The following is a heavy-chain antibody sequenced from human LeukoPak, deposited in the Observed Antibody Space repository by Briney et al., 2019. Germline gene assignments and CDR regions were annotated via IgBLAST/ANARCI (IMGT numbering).Heavy chain of an antibody. J-gene: IGHJ4*02. CDR1: GGSISSSSY. CDR3: ARDNIVVVAATKAYYFDY. CDR2: IFYSGST. V-gene: IGHV4-39*02. Sequence: KPSETLSLTCTVSGGSISSSSYWGWIRQPPGKGLEWIGSIFYSGSTYYNPSLKSRVTISVDTSKNQFSLKLSSVTAADTAVYYCARDNIVVVAATKAYYFDYWGQGTLVTVSS. D-gene: IGHD2-15*01.